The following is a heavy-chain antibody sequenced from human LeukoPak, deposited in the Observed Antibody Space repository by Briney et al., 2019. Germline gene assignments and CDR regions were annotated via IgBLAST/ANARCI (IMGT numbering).Heavy chain of an antibody. Sequence: GRSLRLSCAASGFTFSSYGMHWVRQAPGKGLEWVAVIWYDGSNKYYADSVKGRLTISRDNSKNTLYLQMNSLRVEDTAVYYCAKELLWFGELLSDDAFDIWSQGTMVTVSS. CDR2: IWYDGSNK. CDR1: GFTFSSYG. CDR3: AKELLWFGELLSDDAFDI. J-gene: IGHJ3*02. V-gene: IGHV3-33*06. D-gene: IGHD3-10*01.